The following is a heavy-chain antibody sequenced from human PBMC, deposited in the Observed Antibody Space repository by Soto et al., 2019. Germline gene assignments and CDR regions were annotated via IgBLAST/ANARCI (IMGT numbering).Heavy chain of an antibody. V-gene: IGHV4-31*03. Sequence: VQLQESGPGLVKPSQTLSLTCTVSGGSISSGGYYWSWISQHPGKGLEWLGYIYYSGSTYYNPSLESRVTISVDTSKNRFSLKLSSVTAADTAVDYCARAITMIVEGWGQGTLVTVSS. D-gene: IGHD3-22*01. CDR2: IYYSGST. CDR1: GGSISSGGYY. J-gene: IGHJ4*02. CDR3: ARAITMIVEG.